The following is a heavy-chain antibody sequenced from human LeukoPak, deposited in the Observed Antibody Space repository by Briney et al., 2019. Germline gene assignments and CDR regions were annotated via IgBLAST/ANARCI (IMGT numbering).Heavy chain of an antibody. CDR2: IYYSGST. CDR1: GGSFSGYY. J-gene: IGHJ5*02. Sequence: SETLSLTCAVYGGSFSGYYWSWIRQPPGKGLEWIGSIYYSGSTYYNPSLKSQVTISVDTSKNQFSLKLSSVTAADTAVYYCARDSGSGYYEAWGQGTLVTVSS. V-gene: IGHV4-34*01. D-gene: IGHD3-10*01. CDR3: ARDSGSGYYEA.